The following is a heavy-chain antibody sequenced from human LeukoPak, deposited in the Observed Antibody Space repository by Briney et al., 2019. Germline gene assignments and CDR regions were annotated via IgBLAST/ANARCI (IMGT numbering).Heavy chain of an antibody. CDR1: GGSISSSSYY. D-gene: IGHD3-22*01. J-gene: IGHJ4*02. CDR3: TGKYYYDTSGYYYADY. CDR2: IYYSGST. V-gene: IGHV4-39*07. Sequence: SETLSLTCTVSGGSISSSSYYWGWIRQPPGKGLEWIGSIYYSGSTYYNPSLKSRVTISVDTSKNQFSLNLSSVIAADTAVYYCTGKYYYDTSGYYYADYWGQGTLVTVSS.